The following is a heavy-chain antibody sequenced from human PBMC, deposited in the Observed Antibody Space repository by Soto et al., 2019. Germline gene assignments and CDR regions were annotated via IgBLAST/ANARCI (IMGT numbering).Heavy chain of an antibody. V-gene: IGHV4-31*03. CDR2: IYYSGST. D-gene: IGHD3-22*01. CDR3: AAIITRMQASFDY. Sequence: VQLQESGPGLVKPSQTLSLTCTVSVGSISSGGYYWSWIRQHPGKGREWIGYIYYSGSTYSNPSLTSRVTISVDTSKNQFSLMLSAVTAADTAVYYCAAIITRMQASFDYWGQGTMVTVSS. J-gene: IGHJ4*02. CDR1: VGSISSGGYY.